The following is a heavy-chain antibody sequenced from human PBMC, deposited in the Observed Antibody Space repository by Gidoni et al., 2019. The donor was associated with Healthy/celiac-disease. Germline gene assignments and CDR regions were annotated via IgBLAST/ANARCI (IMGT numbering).Heavy chain of an antibody. J-gene: IGHJ6*02. CDR1: GGSTSSYY. Sequence: QVQLQESGPGLVKPSETLSLTCTVSGGSTSSYYWSWIRQPPGKGLEWIGYIYYSGSTNYNPSLKSRVTISVDTSKNQFSLKLSSVTAADTAVYYCARDRALWFGELSSYYYYGMDVWGQGTTVTVSS. CDR2: IYYSGST. D-gene: IGHD3-10*01. V-gene: IGHV4-59*01. CDR3: ARDRALWFGELSSYYYYGMDV.